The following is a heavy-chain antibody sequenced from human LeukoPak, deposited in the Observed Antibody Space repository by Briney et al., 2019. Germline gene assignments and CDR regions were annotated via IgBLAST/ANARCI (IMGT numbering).Heavy chain of an antibody. CDR2: IYYSGST. CDR3: ARGDMMLRGVIDEIDP. CDR1: GGSISSSSYY. V-gene: IGHV4-61*05. D-gene: IGHD3-10*01. J-gene: IGHJ5*02. Sequence: SETLSLTCTVSGGSISSSSYYWGWIRQPPGKGLEWIGCIYYSGSTNYNPSLKSRVTMSEDTSKNQFSLKLSSVTAADTAVYYCARGDMMLRGVIDEIDPWGQGTLVTVSS.